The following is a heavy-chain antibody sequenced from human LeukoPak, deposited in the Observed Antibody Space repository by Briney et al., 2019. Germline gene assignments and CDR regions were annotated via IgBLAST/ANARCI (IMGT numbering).Heavy chain of an antibody. Sequence: ASVKVSCKASGYTFTSYDINWVRQATGQGLEWMGWMNPNSGNTGYAQKFQGRVTMTRNTSISTAYMELSSLRSEDTAVYYCARVRGSPYYYYYYYMDVWGKGTTVTVSS. V-gene: IGHV1-8*01. CDR2: MNPNSGNT. D-gene: IGHD1-26*01. CDR3: ARVRGSPYYYYYYYMDV. CDR1: GYTFTSYD. J-gene: IGHJ6*03.